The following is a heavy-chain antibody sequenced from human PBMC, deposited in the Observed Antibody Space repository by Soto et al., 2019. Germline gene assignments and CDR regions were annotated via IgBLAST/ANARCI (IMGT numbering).Heavy chain of an antibody. V-gene: IGHV1-3*01. CDR3: ARDLGGWPDS. Sequence: QVQLVQSGAEVKKPGASVKVSCKASGYTFTSYAMHWVRQAPGQRLEWMGWINAGNGNTKYSQKFQGRVTITRDTAASPAYMALSSLRSEDTAVYYCARDLGGWPDSWGQGALVTVSS. CDR1: GYTFTSYA. CDR2: INAGNGNT. J-gene: IGHJ5*01. D-gene: IGHD2-15*01.